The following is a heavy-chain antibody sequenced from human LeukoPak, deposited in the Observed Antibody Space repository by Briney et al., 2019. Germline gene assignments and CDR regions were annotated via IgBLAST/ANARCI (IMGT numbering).Heavy chain of an antibody. Sequence: GASVTVSCKPSGYTFTSYGISWLRQAPGQGLEWLGWVSGYNGNTNYAQKFQGRVTMTTDTPTSTAYMDLRSLRSDDTAVYYCAVHDFYSGGYYFDYWGQGTPVTVSS. CDR1: GYTFTSYG. CDR2: VSGYNGNT. V-gene: IGHV1-18*01. J-gene: IGHJ4*02. D-gene: IGHD3-3*01. CDR3: AVHDFYSGGYYFDY.